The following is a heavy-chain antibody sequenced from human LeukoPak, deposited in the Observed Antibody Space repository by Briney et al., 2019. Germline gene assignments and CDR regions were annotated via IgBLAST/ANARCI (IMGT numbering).Heavy chain of an antibody. CDR1: GYTFTSYD. Sequence: VASVKVSCKASGYTFTSYDINWVRQATGQGLEWMGWMNPNSGNTGYAQKFQGRVTMTRNTSISTAYMELSSLRSEDTAVYYCARDGVRGATFDYWGQGTLVTVSS. CDR3: ARDGVRGATFDY. CDR2: MNPNSGNT. D-gene: IGHD3-10*01. V-gene: IGHV1-8*01. J-gene: IGHJ4*02.